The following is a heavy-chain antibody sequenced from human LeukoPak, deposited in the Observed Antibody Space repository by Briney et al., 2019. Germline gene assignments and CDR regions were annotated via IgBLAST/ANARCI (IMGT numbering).Heavy chain of an antibody. J-gene: IGHJ4*02. Sequence: GASVKVSCKTSGYPFTTWEINWVRQAAGQGLEWMGWVHPNSGNTAYAQKFQGRVTMTRDTSISTAYMELSGLRFDDTAVYYCARVPPRRDGYNFDYWGQGTLVTVSS. CDR2: VHPNSGNT. D-gene: IGHD5-24*01. CDR3: ARVPPRRDGYNFDY. V-gene: IGHV1-8*01. CDR1: GYPFTTWE.